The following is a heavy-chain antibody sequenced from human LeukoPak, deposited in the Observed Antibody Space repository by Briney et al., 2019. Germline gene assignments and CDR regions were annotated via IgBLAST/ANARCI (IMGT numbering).Heavy chain of an antibody. J-gene: IGHJ3*02. CDR2: ISSSSSYI. Sequence: GGSLRLSCAASGFTFSSYAMSWVRQAPGKGLEWVSSISSSSSYIYYADSVKGRFTISRDNAKNSLYLQMDSLRAEDTAVYYCARVAYGARAFDIWGQGTMVTVSS. CDR1: GFTFSSYA. CDR3: ARVAYGARAFDI. V-gene: IGHV3-21*01. D-gene: IGHD4-17*01.